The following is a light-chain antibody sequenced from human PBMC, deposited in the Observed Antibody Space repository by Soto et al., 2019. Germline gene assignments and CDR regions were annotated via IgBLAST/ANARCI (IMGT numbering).Light chain of an antibody. Sequence: DFQLPQPQSSLSASVGDSLTITCRASQSIGTYVNWYQQKPGKAPKXLIYAASSVQSGVASRFSGRGCGTVVTLTISSQQAEDGATYCGQHANWFPPTFGQGTQLDIK. V-gene: IGKV1-39*01. J-gene: IGKJ5*01. CDR3: QHANWFPPT. CDR1: QSIGTY. CDR2: AAS.